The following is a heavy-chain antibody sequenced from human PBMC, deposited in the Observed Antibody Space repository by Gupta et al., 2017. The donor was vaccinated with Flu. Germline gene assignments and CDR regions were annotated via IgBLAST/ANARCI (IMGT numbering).Heavy chain of an antibody. CDR1: GYTFTSYG. J-gene: IGHJ6*02. V-gene: IGHV1-18*01. CDR3: AREPCGGDCYSEGGVPDYGMDV. CDR2: ISAYNGNT. Sequence: QVQLVQSGAEVKKPGASVKVSCKASGYTFTSYGISWVRQAPGQGLEWMGWISAYNGNTNYAQKLQGRVTMTTDTSTSTAYMELRSLRSDDTAVYYCAREPCGGDCYSEGGVPDYGMDVWGQGTTVTVSS. D-gene: IGHD2-21*02.